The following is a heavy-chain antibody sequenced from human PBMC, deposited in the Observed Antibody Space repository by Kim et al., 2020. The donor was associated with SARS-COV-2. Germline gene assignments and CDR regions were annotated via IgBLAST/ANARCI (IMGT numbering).Heavy chain of an antibody. D-gene: IGHD7-27*01. CDR1: GFTFSDFG. CDR2: LGRRGVNT. J-gene: IGHJ6*02. V-gene: IGHV3-23*01. CDR3: ARGSPNPSNSYVMDV. Sequence: GGSLRLSCAASGFTFSDFGMSWVRQAPGKGLEWVSTLGRRGVNTLYAESVKGRFTISRDNSKNTLYLQMSSLRAEDTALYYCARGSPNPSNSYVMDVWGQGTTVTVSS.